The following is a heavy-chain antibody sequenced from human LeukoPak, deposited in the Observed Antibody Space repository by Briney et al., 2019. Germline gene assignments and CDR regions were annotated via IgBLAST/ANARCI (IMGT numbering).Heavy chain of an antibody. CDR3: ARVLHAPYLIDS. CDR1: DSSITSTYY. D-gene: IGHD2-8*01. Sequence: KPSETLSLTCTVSDSSITSTYYWAWFRQPPGKGLEWIATVFRLQTVRTFYNPSLESRVTTSLDPSQNQFSLNLTSVTAADTALYFCARVLHAPYLIDSWGQGTLVTVSS. J-gene: IGHJ4*02. V-gene: IGHV4-38-2*02. CDR2: VFRLQTVRT.